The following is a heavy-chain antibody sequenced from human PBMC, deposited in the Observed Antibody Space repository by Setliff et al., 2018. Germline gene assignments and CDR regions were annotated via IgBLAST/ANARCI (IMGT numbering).Heavy chain of an antibody. J-gene: IGHJ6*02. CDR1: GGSLSNYY. V-gene: IGHV4-34*01. CDR2: INHSGIT. D-gene: IGHD5-18*01. Sequence: SETLSLTCTVYGGSLSNYYWSWVRQPPGKGPEWIVEINHSGITNYNPSLKGRVTISVDTSKNQLSLKVNSVTVADTAVYYCVRDRTAYSYGLDVWGQGTTVTVS. CDR3: VRDRTAYSYGLDV.